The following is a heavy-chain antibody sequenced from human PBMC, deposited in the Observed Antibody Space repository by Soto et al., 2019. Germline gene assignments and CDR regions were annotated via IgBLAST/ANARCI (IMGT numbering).Heavy chain of an antibody. CDR2: IKRNSDGGRT. D-gene: IGHD2-15*01. V-gene: IGHV3-15*07. CDR3: TTGSVEGV. J-gene: IGHJ6*02. CDR1: GFTFYNSW. Sequence: EVQLVESGGGLVKPGGSLRLSCAASGFTFYNSWMNWVRQAPGKGLEWVGRIKRNSDGGRTDYAAPVKGRCTISRDDSENMLYLQMNSLKTEDTAVYYCTTGSVEGVWGQGTTVSVSS.